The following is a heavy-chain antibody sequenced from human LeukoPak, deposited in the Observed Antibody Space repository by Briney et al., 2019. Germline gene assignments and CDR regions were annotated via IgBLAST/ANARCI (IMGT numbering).Heavy chain of an antibody. V-gene: IGHV4-39*01. CDR2: IYYSGDT. Sequence: SETLSLTCTVSGGSINSTRYYWGWIRQPPGKGLEWLGSIYYSGDTHYNPSLRSRVPISVDTSKNQFSIRMHSMTAADTSFYYCATGSMTARYYYYFHMDVWGPGTTVTVSS. CDR3: ATGSMTARYYYYFHMDV. CDR1: GGSINSTRYY. J-gene: IGHJ6*03. D-gene: IGHD2-21*02.